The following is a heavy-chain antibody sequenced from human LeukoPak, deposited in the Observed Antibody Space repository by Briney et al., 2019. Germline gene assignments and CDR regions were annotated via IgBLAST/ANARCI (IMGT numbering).Heavy chain of an antibody. CDR2: IYYSGST. D-gene: IGHD1-7*01. CDR1: GGSISSSSYY. CDR3: AREKLELPFDP. J-gene: IGHJ5*02. V-gene: IGHV4-39*07. Sequence: SETLSLTCTVSGGSISSSSYYWGWIRQPPGKGLEWIGSIYYSGSTYYNPSLKSRVTISVDTSKNQFSLKLSSVTAADTAVYYCAREKLELPFDPWGQRTLVTLSS.